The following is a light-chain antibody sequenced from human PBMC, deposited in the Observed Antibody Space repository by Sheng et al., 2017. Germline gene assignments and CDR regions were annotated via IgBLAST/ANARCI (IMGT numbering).Light chain of an antibody. J-gene: IGKJ4*01. CDR2: GAS. CDR3: HQRGNWPLLT. CDR1: QSVDSKY. Sequence: EIVLTQSPGTLSLSPGERATLSCRASQSVDSKYFAWYQQKPGQAPRLLIYGASSRATGIPDRFSGSGSGTDFSLTISRLEPEDFAVYYCHQRGNWPLLTFGGGTKVEIK. V-gene: IGKV3D-20*02.